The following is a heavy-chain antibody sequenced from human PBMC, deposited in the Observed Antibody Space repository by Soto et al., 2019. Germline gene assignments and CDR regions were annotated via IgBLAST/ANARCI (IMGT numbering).Heavy chain of an antibody. CDR1: GFTFSSYS. CDR3: ARVQSLGDDFWSGYSEYYLDY. CDR2: ISSSSSTI. Sequence: GGSLRLSCAASGFTFSSYSMNWVRQAPGKGLEWVSYISSSSSTIYYADSVKGRFTISRDNAKNSLYLQMNSLRDEDTAVYYCARVQSLGDDFWSGYSEYYLDYWGQGTLVTVSS. V-gene: IGHV3-48*02. D-gene: IGHD3-3*01. J-gene: IGHJ4*02.